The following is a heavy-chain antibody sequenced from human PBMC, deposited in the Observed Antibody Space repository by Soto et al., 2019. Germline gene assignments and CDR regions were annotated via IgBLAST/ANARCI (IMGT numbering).Heavy chain of an antibody. J-gene: IGHJ4*02. V-gene: IGHV3-64*01. CDR3: AGQGSGSYYFDY. Sequence: EVQLVESGGGLVQPGGSLRLSCAASGFTFSSYAMHWVRQAPGKGLEYVSAISSNGGSTYYANSVKGRFTISRDNSTITLYLQMGSLRAEDMAVYYCAGQGSGSYYFDYWGQGTLVTVSS. CDR1: GFTFSSYA. CDR2: ISSNGGST. D-gene: IGHD2-15*01.